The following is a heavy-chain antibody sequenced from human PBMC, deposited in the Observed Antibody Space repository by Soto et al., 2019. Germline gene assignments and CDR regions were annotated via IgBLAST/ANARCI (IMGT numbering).Heavy chain of an antibody. D-gene: IGHD6-19*01. Sequence: QVQLQQSGPGLVKPSQTLSLICAISGDSVSSATATWSWIRQSPSRGLEWLGRTYYRSKWYNYYAVYVKSRIAIPTDTSKNQLSLQLSSVTPEDTAVYFCARDSSGFHWYFDLWGRGTLVTVSS. V-gene: IGHV6-1*02. CDR2: TYYRSKWYN. J-gene: IGHJ2*01. CDR3: ARDSSGFHWYFDL. CDR1: GDSVSSATAT.